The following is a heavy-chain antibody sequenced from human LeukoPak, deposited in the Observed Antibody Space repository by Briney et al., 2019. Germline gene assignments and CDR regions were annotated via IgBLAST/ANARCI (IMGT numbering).Heavy chain of an antibody. V-gene: IGHV3-23*01. CDR1: GFTFITYA. CDR3: AKCMSGSGVCLNFDS. CDR2: ISGTDSGT. J-gene: IGHJ4*02. Sequence: GGSLRLSCEASGFTFITYAMSWVRQAPGKGLQGVSGISGTDSGTYYTDSVKGRFTISRDNSKNTVYLQIDSLRAKDPAVYYCAKCMSGSGVCLNFDSWGQGILVTVSS. D-gene: IGHD2-21*02.